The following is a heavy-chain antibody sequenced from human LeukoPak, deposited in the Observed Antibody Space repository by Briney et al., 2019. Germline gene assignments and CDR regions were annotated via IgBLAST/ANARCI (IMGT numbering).Heavy chain of an antibody. D-gene: IGHD6-13*01. Sequence: SETLSLTCTVSGGSVSSGSYYWSWIRQPPGKGLEWIGYIYYSGSTNYNPSLKSRVTISVDTSKNQFSLKLSSVTAADTAVYYCAAPYSSSSDAFDIWGQGTMVTVSS. J-gene: IGHJ3*02. V-gene: IGHV4-61*01. CDR2: IYYSGST. CDR3: AAPYSSSSDAFDI. CDR1: GGSVSSGSYY.